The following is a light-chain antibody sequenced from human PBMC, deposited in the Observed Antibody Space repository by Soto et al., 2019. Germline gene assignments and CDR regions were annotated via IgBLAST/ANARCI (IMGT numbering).Light chain of an antibody. CDR3: SSYTSSGTYV. V-gene: IGLV2-14*01. CDR1: SSDVGGYNY. Sequence: QSALTQPASVSGSPEQSITISCTGTSSDVGGYNYVSWYQKYPGKAPKLMIYEVSNRPSGVSSRISGSRSGNTASLTISGLQAEDEGDYFCSSYTSSGTYVFGSGTKVTVL. J-gene: IGLJ1*01. CDR2: EVS.